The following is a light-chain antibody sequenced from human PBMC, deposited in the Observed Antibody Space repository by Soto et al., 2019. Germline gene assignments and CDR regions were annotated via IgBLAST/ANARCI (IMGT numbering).Light chain of an antibody. CDR3: QQYNNWLT. CDR1: QSVSSN. Sequence: EIVMTQSPATLSVSPGERATLSCRASQSVSSNLAWYQQKPGQAPRLLIYSASNRATGIPARFSGSGSGTEFTLTISSLQSEDFAVYYCQQYNNWLTFGGGTKVEIK. CDR2: SAS. V-gene: IGKV3-15*01. J-gene: IGKJ4*01.